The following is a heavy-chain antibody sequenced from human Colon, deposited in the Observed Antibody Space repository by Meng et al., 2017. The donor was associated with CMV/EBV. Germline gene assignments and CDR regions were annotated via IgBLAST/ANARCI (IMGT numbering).Heavy chain of an antibody. CDR1: GGSISSYY. D-gene: IGHD6-6*01. V-gene: IGHV4-59*01. Sequence: SETLSLTCTVSGGSISSYYWTWIRQPPGKGLEWIGFLSDSGSTNYNPSFKCRVSLSLDSSKNQCSLKLNSVTAADTAVYYCARGGRRGTSRPPYFHCYGVDVWGQGTTVTVSS. CDR2: LSDSGST. CDR3: ARGGRRGTSRPPYFHCYGVDV. J-gene: IGHJ6*02.